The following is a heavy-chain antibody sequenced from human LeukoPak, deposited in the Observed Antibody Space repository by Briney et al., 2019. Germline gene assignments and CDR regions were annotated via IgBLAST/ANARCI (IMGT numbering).Heavy chain of an antibody. J-gene: IGHJ4*02. CDR1: GFTFSSYG. CDR3: ARDFLAAAGTLDY. V-gene: IGHV3-30*03. Sequence: GGSLRLSCAASGFTFSSYGMHWVRQAPGKGLEWVAVISYDGSNKYYADSVKGRFTISRDNSKNTLYLQMNSLRAEDTAVYYCARDFLAAAGTLDYWGQGTLVTVSS. D-gene: IGHD6-13*01. CDR2: ISYDGSNK.